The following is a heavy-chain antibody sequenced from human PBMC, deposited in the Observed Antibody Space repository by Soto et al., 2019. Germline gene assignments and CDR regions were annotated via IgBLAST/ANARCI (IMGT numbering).Heavy chain of an antibody. CDR2: IYYSGST. D-gene: IGHD3-10*01. CDR1: GGSISSGGYY. V-gene: IGHV4-31*03. CDR3: ARDRMVRGRGVLGLG. Sequence: QVQLQESGPGLVKPSQTLSLTCTVSGGSISSGGYYWSWIRQHPGKGLEWIGYIYYSGSTYYNPSLTSRVTISVDTSKNQFSLKLSSVNAADTAVYYCARDRMVRGRGVLGLGWGQGTLVTFSS. J-gene: IGHJ1*01.